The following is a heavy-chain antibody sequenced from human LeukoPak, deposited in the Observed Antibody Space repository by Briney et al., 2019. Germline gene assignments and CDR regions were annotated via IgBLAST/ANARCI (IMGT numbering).Heavy chain of an antibody. V-gene: IGHV3-23*01. CDR1: GSTLSSYA. J-gene: IGHJ6*02. Sequence: GGSLRLSCAASGSTLSSYAMSWVRQAPGQELQWVSSISGSGNRTYYADSVKGRFTISRDNSKNTLFLQMNSLRAEDTAVYYCAKNLYCGGGSCYPSALGMDVWGQGTTVTVSS. D-gene: IGHD2-15*01. CDR2: ISGSGNRT. CDR3: AKNLYCGGGSCYPSALGMDV.